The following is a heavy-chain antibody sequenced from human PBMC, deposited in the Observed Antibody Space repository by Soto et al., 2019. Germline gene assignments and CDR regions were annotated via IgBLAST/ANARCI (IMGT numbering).Heavy chain of an antibody. CDR2: INAGNGNT. V-gene: IGHV1-3*01. CDR1: GYTFTIYA. CDR3: ARGRRITMVRGVTAPPPLNDY. D-gene: IGHD3-10*01. J-gene: IGHJ4*02. Sequence: ASVKVSCKASGYTFTIYAMHCVLQAPLQRLDGMGWINAGNGNTKYSQKFQGRVTITRDTSASTAYMELSSLRSEDTAVYYCARGRRITMVRGVTAPPPLNDYWGQGTLVTVSS.